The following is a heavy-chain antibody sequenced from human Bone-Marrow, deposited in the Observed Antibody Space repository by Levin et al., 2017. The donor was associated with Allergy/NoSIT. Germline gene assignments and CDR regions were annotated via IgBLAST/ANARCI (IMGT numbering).Heavy chain of an antibody. CDR2: ISPDGSET. CDR3: ARGGVTAGLDY. J-gene: IGHJ4*02. CDR1: GFTFSNYW. D-gene: IGHD2-21*02. Sequence: PGGSLRLSCTPSGFTFSNYWMGWVRQAPGKGLEWVANISPDGSETFHVDSVKGRFTISRDNAKNSVYLQMNRLRPEDTALYYCARGGVTAGLDYWGQGALVTVSS. V-gene: IGHV3-7*04.